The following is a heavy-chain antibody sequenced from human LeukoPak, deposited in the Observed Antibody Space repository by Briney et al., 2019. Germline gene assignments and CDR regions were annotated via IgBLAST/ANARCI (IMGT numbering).Heavy chain of an antibody. D-gene: IGHD2-15*01. CDR3: ARDLRVCSGGSCYLFGFDP. CDR1: GGSISSYY. CDR2: IDYSGST. Sequence: SETLSLTCTVSGGSISSYYWSWIRQPPGKGLEWIGYIDYSGSTNYNPSLKSRVTISVDTSKNQFSLKLGSVTAADTAVYYCARDLRVCSGGSCYLFGFDPWGQGTLVTASS. V-gene: IGHV4-59*01. J-gene: IGHJ5*02.